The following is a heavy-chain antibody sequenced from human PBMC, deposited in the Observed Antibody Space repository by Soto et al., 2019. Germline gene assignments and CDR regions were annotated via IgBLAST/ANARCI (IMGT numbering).Heavy chain of an antibody. Sequence: SETLSLTCSVSGVSLNSGHYYWVWVRQSPGRGLAWIASVYYDESTYYNPSLKSRVTISIDKPRNQFSLTLKSVTAADTAVYYCGKVLIGATRHADVDSWGQGARVTVSS. CDR3: GKVLIGATRHADVDS. V-gene: IGHV4-39*01. J-gene: IGHJ4*02. CDR1: GVSLNSGHYY. D-gene: IGHD2-15*01. CDR2: VYYDEST.